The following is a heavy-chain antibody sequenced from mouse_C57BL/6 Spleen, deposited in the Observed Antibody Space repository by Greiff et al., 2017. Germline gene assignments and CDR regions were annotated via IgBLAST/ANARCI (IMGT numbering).Heavy chain of an antibody. J-gene: IGHJ4*01. D-gene: IGHD1-1*01. CDR3: ARNGLYYGCSYEAMDY. CDR1: GYTFTSSW. CDR2: IHPKSGST. V-gene: IGHV1-64*01. Sequence: QVQLQQPGAELVKPGASVKLSCKASGYTFTSSWMHWVKQRPGQGLEWIGMIHPKSGSTNYNEKFKSKATLTVDKSSSTAYMQLSSLTSEDSAVYYGARNGLYYGCSYEAMDYWGQGTSVTVSA.